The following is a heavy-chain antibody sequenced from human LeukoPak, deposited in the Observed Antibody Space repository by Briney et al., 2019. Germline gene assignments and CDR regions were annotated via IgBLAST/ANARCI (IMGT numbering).Heavy chain of an antibody. D-gene: IGHD3-22*01. J-gene: IGHJ6*03. V-gene: IGHV3-21*01. Sequence: GGSLRLSCAASGFTFSSYSMNWVRQAPGKGLEWVSSISSSSSYIYYADSVKGRFTISRDNAKNSLYLQMNSLRAEDTAVYYCARVVGSGYPGHRRYYYMDVWGKGTTVTVSS. CDR3: ARVVGSGYPGHRRYYYMDV. CDR1: GFTFSSYS. CDR2: ISSSSSYI.